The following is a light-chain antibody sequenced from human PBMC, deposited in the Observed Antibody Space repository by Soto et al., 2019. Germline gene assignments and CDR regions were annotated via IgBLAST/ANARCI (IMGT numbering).Light chain of an antibody. Sequence: IQMTQSPSTLSASVGDRVAITCRASQSIGIWLAWYQQKPGKAPRFLIYKASTLESGVPSRFSGSGYGTEFTLTISSLQPEDFGSYHCQLYKDYSWTFGQGTKVEIK. CDR3: QLYKDYSWT. V-gene: IGKV1-5*03. CDR2: KAS. CDR1: QSIGIW. J-gene: IGKJ1*01.